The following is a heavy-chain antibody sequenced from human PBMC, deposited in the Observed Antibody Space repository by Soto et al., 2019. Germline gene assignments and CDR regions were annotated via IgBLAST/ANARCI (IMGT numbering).Heavy chain of an antibody. CDR2: IYYSGST. Sequence: QVQLQESGPGPVKPSQTLSLTCTVSGGSISSGGYYWSWIRQHPGKGLEWIGYIYYSGSTYYNPSLKSRVTISGDTSKNQFSRKLSSVTAADTAVYYCATYGSGTYKPTTFDYWGQGTLVTVSS. V-gene: IGHV4-31*03. CDR3: ATYGSGTYKPTTFDY. J-gene: IGHJ4*02. D-gene: IGHD3-10*01. CDR1: GGSISSGGYY.